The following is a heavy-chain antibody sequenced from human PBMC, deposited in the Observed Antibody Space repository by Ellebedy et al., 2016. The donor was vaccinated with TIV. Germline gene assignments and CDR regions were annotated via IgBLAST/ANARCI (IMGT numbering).Heavy chain of an antibody. J-gene: IGHJ5*02. D-gene: IGHD6-19*01. Sequence: SVKVSXXASGYTFTSYGFSWVRQAPGQGLEWMGRIIPILGIANYAQKFQGRVTITADKSTSTAYMELSSLRSEDTAVYYCARSIAVAGITWGQGTLVTVSS. CDR3: ARSIAVAGIT. CDR2: IIPILGIA. V-gene: IGHV1-69*04. CDR1: GYTFTSYG.